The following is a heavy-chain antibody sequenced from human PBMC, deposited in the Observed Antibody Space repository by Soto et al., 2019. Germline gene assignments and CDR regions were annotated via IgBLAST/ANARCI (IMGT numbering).Heavy chain of an antibody. D-gene: IGHD2-15*01. Sequence: QVQLVESGGGVVQPGGSLTLSCAPSGFIFSNFGMHWVRQAPGKGLEWLAVISYDGNKRYYSDSVKGRFTISRDNSDNTLYLQMNTLKADDTAVYFCAKDRRIAYYYMDVWGRGSTVTVSS. J-gene: IGHJ6*03. CDR1: GFIFSNFG. CDR2: ISYDGNKR. CDR3: AKDRRIAYYYMDV. V-gene: IGHV3-30*18.